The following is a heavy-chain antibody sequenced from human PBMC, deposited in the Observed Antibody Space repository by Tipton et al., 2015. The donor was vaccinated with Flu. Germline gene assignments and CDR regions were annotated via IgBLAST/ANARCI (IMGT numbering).Heavy chain of an antibody. J-gene: IGHJ5*02. Sequence: TLSLTCTVSGGSISDYYWSWIRQPPGKGLVWIGYISYSGSTNYNPSLKSRVTISVDTSKNQISLKLSSVTAADTAVYYCARYPESNYHWFGPWGQGALVTVSS. V-gene: IGHV4-59*12. CDR2: ISYSGST. CDR3: ARYPESNYHWFGP. D-gene: IGHD4-11*01. CDR1: GGSISDYY.